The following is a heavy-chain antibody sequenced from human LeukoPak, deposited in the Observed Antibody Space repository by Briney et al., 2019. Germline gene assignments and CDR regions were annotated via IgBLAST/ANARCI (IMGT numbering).Heavy chain of an antibody. CDR3: ARGSYDFWSGPRGYFDY. D-gene: IGHD3-3*01. J-gene: IGHJ4*02. CDR1: GYTFTSYA. Sequence: ASVKVSCKASGYTFTSYAMHWVRQAPGQRLEWMGWSNAGNGNTKYSQEFQGRVTITRDTSASTAYMELSSLRSEDMAVYYCARGSYDFWSGPRGYFDYWGQGTLVTVSS. CDR2: SNAGNGNT. V-gene: IGHV1-3*02.